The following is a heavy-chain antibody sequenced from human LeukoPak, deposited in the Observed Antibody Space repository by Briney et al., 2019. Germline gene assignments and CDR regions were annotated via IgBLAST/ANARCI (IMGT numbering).Heavy chain of an antibody. CDR2: IYYSGRT. CDR1: GGSISSYY. CDR3: GSPNYNPSLNSRFTISVDTSKIHFSLKLSSVTAADTAVYYCPRYKSYGDYQHYYYMDL. J-gene: IGHJ6*03. Sequence: PSETLSLTCTVSGGSISSYYRRWVRQPPGKGVEGSGYIYYSGRTNDKQSLKRRVTISVDKSKNKFSLKLSWVTAEDTAVYYCGSPNYNPSLNSRFTISVDTSKIHFSLKLSSVTAADTAVYYCPRYKSYGDYQHYYYMDLRGKGTTGPVSS. V-gene: IGHV4-59*01. D-gene: IGHD3-10*01.